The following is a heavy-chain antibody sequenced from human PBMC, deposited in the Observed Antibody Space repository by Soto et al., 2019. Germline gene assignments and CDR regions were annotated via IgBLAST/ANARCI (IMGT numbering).Heavy chain of an antibody. J-gene: IGHJ4*02. Sequence: EVELVESGGGLVQPGGSLRLSCAVSGFTVSDHYMDWVRQAPGKGLEWVGRTRNKAKGYTTEYAASVKGRFTISRDEQKNSLYLQINSLKTEDTAVYYCVRTRYRIDWKPFEDGGQGTLVPVSS. D-gene: IGHD3-9*01. CDR2: TRNKAKGYTT. V-gene: IGHV3-72*01. CDR1: GFTVSDHY. CDR3: VRTRYRIDWKPFED.